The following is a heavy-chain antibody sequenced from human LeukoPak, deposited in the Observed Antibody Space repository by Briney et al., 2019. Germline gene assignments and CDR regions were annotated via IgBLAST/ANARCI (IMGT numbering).Heavy chain of an antibody. Sequence: ASVKVSCKASGYTLTGYYMHWVRQAPGQGLEWMGWINPNSGGTNYAQKFQGRVTMTRDTSISTAYMELSRLRSDDTAVYYCARGYYDILTGYFYFDYWGQGTLVTVSS. V-gene: IGHV1-2*02. CDR2: INPNSGGT. D-gene: IGHD3-9*01. J-gene: IGHJ4*02. CDR3: ARGYYDILTGYFYFDY. CDR1: GYTLTGYY.